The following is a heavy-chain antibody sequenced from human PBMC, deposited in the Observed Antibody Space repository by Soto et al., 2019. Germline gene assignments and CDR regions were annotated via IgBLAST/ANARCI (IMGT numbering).Heavy chain of an antibody. CDR2: IYYSGST. D-gene: IGHD1-26*01. CDR3: ARLGRRLYGMDV. V-gene: IGHV4-39*01. CDR1: GCSISSSYYY. J-gene: IGHJ6*02. Sequence: SETLSLTCTVSGCSISSSYYYWGWIRQPPGKGLEWIGSIYYSGSTYYNPSLKSRVTISVDTSKNQFSLKLSSVTAADTAAYYCARLGRRLYGMDVWGQGTTVT.